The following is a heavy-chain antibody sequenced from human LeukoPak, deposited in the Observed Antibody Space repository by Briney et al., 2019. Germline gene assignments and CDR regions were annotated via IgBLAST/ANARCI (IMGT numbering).Heavy chain of an antibody. Sequence: SETLSLTCTVSGGSISSYYWSWIRQPPGKGLEWIGYIYYSGSTNYNPSLKSRVTISVDTSKNQLSLKLSSVTAADTAVYYCARESDYYDSSGYHWYFDLWGRGTLVTVSS. CDR2: IYYSGST. V-gene: IGHV4-59*01. CDR1: GGSISSYY. D-gene: IGHD3-22*01. CDR3: ARESDYYDSSGYHWYFDL. J-gene: IGHJ2*01.